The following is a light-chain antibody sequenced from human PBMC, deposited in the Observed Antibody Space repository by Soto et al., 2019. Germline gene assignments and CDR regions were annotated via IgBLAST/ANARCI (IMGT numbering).Light chain of an antibody. CDR1: QDISNH. CDR2: SAS. J-gene: IGKJ4*01. V-gene: IGKV1-9*01. Sequence: DIQLTQSPAFLSTSVGDKVTITCRASQDISNHLAWYQQKPGKAPNLLVYSASTLQSGVPSRFSGSGSGTEFTLTISSLQPEDVATYFCQQINSYPVTFGGGTKVEIE. CDR3: QQINSYPVT.